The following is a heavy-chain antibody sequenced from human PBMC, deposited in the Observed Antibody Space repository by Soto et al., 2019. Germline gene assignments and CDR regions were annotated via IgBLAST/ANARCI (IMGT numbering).Heavy chain of an antibody. J-gene: IGHJ4*02. CDR2: ISYDGSNK. CDR1: GFTFSSYA. D-gene: IGHD2-8*01. CDR3: ARDHNIVLMVYAIYFDY. V-gene: IGHV3-30-3*01. Sequence: GGSLRLSCAASGFTFSSYAMHWVRQAPGKGLEWVAVISYDGSNKYYADSVKGRFTISRDNSKNTLYLQMNSLRAEDTAVYYCARDHNIVLMVYAIYFDYWGQGTLVTVSS.